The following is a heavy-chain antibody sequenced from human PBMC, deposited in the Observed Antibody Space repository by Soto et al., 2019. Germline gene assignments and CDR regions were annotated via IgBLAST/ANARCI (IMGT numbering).Heavy chain of an antibody. Sequence: SETLSLTCVVSGGSLSTYYYNWIRQSPGKGLEWIGEINHSGSNNYSPSLKSRVTMSLDTSKNHFSLKLTSVTAADTAVYYCARGGSNDWQVAFDIWGQGTMVTVSS. J-gene: IGHJ3*02. V-gene: IGHV4-34*01. CDR3: ARGGSNDWQVAFDI. CDR2: INHSGSN. CDR1: GGSLSTYY. D-gene: IGHD3-9*01.